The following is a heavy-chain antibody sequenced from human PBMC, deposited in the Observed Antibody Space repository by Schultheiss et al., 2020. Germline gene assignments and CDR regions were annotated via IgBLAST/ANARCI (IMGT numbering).Heavy chain of an antibody. D-gene: IGHD6-13*01. Sequence: SETLSLTCTVSGGSISSSSYYWGWIRQHPGKGLEWIGYIYYSGSTYYNPSLKSRVTISVDTSKNQFSLKLSSVTAADTAVYYCARGMGSSWYSLGWFDPWGQGTLVTVSS. CDR1: GGSISSSSYY. CDR3: ARGMGSSWYSLGWFDP. CDR2: IYYSGST. V-gene: IGHV4-31*03. J-gene: IGHJ5*02.